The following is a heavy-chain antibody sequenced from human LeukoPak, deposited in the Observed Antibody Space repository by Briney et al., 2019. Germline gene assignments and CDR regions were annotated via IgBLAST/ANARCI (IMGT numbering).Heavy chain of an antibody. D-gene: IGHD1-26*01. J-gene: IGHJ4*02. CDR3: VLGARPSGY. CDR1: GGSIITYF. CDR2: IHDSGTT. V-gene: IGHV4-59*01. Sequence: KTSETLSLTCTVSGGSIITYFWTWIRQPPGKGLEWIGNIHDSGTTNYNPSLKSRVTMSVDTSKNQFSLKLSSVTAADTAMYYCVLGARPSGYWGQGTLVTVSS.